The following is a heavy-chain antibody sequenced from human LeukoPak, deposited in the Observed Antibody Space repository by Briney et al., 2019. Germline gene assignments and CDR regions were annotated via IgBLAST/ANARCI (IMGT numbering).Heavy chain of an antibody. Sequence: GGSLRLSCAASGFTVSSYWMSWVRQPPGKGLEWVANIKQDGSEKYYVHSVNGRFTISRDNAKNSLYLQMNSLRAEDTAVYYCAREGGRSSSSLDYWGQGTLVTVSS. J-gene: IGHJ4*02. CDR3: AREGGRSSSSLDY. CDR2: IKQDGSEK. D-gene: IGHD6-6*01. CDR1: GFTVSSYW. V-gene: IGHV3-7*01.